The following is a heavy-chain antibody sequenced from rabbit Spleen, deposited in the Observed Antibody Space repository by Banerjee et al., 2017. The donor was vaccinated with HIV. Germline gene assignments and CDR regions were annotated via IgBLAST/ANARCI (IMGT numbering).Heavy chain of an antibody. CDR3: ARDTGSSFSSYGMDL. V-gene: IGHV1S45*01. Sequence: QEQLEESGGDLVKPEGSLTLTCTASGFSFSTGDYMSWVRQAPGKGLEWIGCIYTDSGDTWYASWAKGRFTCSKTSSTTVTLQMTSLTVADTATYFCARDTGSSFSSYGMDLWGPGTLVTVS. J-gene: IGHJ6*01. CDR1: GFSFSTGDY. D-gene: IGHD8-1*01. CDR2: IYTDSGDT.